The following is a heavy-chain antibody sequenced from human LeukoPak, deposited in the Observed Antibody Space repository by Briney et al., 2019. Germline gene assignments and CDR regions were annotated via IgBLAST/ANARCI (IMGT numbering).Heavy chain of an antibody. CDR1: GFTFSSYA. CDR3: ARSADEYSSGWYYLDY. CDR2: ISINGGST. V-gene: IGHV3-64*01. D-gene: IGHD6-19*01. J-gene: IGHJ4*02. Sequence: GGSLRLSCAAAGFTFSSYAMHWDRQAPGKGLEYVSAISINGGSTYYANSVKGRFTISRDNSKNTLYLQMGSLRAEGMAVYYCARSADEYSSGWYYLDYWGQGTLVTVSS.